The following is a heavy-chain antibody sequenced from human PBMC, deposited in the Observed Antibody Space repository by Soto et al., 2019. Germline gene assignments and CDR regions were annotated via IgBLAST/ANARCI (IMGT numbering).Heavy chain of an antibody. D-gene: IGHD3-16*01. CDR2: ISSYNDYT. CDR1: GYTFIRYG. CDR3: ARGGYYDYDWGKLNYYGLDV. V-gene: IGHV1-18*01. Sequence: QVQLVQSAAEVRKPGASVKVSCRASGYTFIRYGITWVRQAPGQGLEWMGWISSYNDYTEYAQRFQGRVTMTADTSTXTXHLXVRNLRSADTAVYYCARGGYYDYDWGKLNYYGLDVWGQGTAVTVSS. J-gene: IGHJ6*02.